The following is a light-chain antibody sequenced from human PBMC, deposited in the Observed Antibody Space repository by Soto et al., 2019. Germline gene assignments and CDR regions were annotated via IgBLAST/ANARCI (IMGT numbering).Light chain of an antibody. CDR2: EVS. J-gene: IGLJ2*01. V-gene: IGLV2-8*01. CDR1: SSDVGGYNY. Sequence: QSALTQPPSXXXXXXXXXTISCTGTSSDVGGYNYVSWYQQHPGKAPKLLIYEVSKRPSGVPDRFSGSKSGNTASLTVSGLQADDEADYYCSSYAGSNNLVFGGGTKLTVL. CDR3: SSYAGSNNLV.